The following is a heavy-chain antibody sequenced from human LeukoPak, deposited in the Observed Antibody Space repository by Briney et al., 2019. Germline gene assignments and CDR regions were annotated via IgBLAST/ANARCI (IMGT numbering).Heavy chain of an antibody. CDR2: IKQSENT. CDR3: AREGLRNAYNPLGS. D-gene: IGHD5-24*01. V-gene: IGHV4-34*01. CDR1: GGSFSGYY. J-gene: IGHJ5*01. Sequence: SETLSLTCAVYGGSFSGYYWTWIRQPPGKGLEWIGEIKQSENTNYNPSLKGRVTISIDPSKNQISLKLNSVTAADTAVYFCAREGLRNAYNPLGSWGHGTLVTVSS.